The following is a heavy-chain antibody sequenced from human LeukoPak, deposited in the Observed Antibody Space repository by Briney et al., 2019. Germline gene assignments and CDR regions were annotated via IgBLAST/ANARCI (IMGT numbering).Heavy chain of an antibody. D-gene: IGHD3-22*01. V-gene: IGHV1-2*02. CDR3: VRDRRYYDSSGYFV. CDR1: GYTLTDFS. J-gene: IGHJ3*01. Sequence: VASVKVSCKASGYTLTDFSMHWVRQAPGEGLEWMGWINPNSGRTNYAEKFQGRVTMTRATSISTVYMELNRLTSDDTAVYYCVRDRRYYDSSGYFVWGQGTMVTVSS. CDR2: INPNSGRT.